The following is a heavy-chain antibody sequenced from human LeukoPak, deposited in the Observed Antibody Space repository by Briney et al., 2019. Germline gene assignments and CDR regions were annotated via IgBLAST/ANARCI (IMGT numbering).Heavy chain of an antibody. D-gene: IGHD1-14*01. CDR2: IYYSGST. V-gene: IGHV4-59*08. CDR1: GGSISSYY. Sequence: SETLSLTCTVSGGSISSYYWSWIRQPPGKGLEWIGYIYYSGSTNYNSSLKSRVTISVDTSKNQFSLKLSSVTAADTAVYYCARHRNYYYYGMDVWGQGTTVTVSS. CDR3: ARHRNYYYYGMDV. J-gene: IGHJ6*02.